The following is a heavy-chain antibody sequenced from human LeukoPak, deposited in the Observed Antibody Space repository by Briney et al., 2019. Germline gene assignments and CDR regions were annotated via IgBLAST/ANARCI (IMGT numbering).Heavy chain of an antibody. J-gene: IGHJ6*03. Sequence: SETLSLTCTDSGGSFGSYYWSWIRQPPGKGLECSGYVYYTGNTNYNSSLKSRVTISVDTSKNQFSLKLSSVTAADTAVYYCARDRFTIFPYYYYYMDVWGKGTTVTISS. CDR2: VYYTGNT. V-gene: IGHV4-59*12. CDR3: ARDRFTIFPYYYYYMDV. D-gene: IGHD3-9*01. CDR1: GGSFGSYY.